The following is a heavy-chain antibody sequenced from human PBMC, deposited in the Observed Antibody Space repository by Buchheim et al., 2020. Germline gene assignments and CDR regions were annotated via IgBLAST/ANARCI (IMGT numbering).Heavy chain of an antibody. V-gene: IGHV3-30*04. CDR2: ISYDGSNK. J-gene: IGHJ4*02. CDR1: GFTFSSYA. CDR3: ARAADDSSWYGYYFDY. D-gene: IGHD6-13*01. Sequence: QVQLVESGGGVVQPGRSLRPSCAASGFTFSSYAMHWVRQAPGKGLEWVAVISYDGSNKYYADSVKGRFTISRDNSKNTLYLQMNSLRAEDTAVYYCARAADDSSWYGYYFDYWGQGTL.